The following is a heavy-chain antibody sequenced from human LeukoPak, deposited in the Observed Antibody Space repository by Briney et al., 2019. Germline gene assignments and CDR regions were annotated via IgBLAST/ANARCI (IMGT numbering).Heavy chain of an antibody. Sequence: PGGSLRLSCAASGFTFSSYAMHWVRQAPGKGLEYVSAISSNGGSTYYANSVKGRFTISRDNSKNTLYLQMGSLRAEDMAVYYCARDRDILTDYYPGGAFDIWGQGTMVTVSS. D-gene: IGHD3-9*01. J-gene: IGHJ3*02. CDR1: GFTFSSYA. CDR2: ISSNGGST. CDR3: ARDRDILTDYYPGGAFDI. V-gene: IGHV3-64*01.